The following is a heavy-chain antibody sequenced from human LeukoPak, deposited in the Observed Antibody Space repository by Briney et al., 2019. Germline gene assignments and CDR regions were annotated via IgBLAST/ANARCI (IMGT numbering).Heavy chain of an antibody. CDR2: ISSSGTTN. V-gene: IGHV3-11*01. Sequence: GGSLRLSCAASGFTFSDYYMNWIRQAPGKGLEWVSSISSSGTTNYYAYTVKGRFTISRDNAKNSLYLQMNSLRAEDTAVYYCARRRDSGSLQHFDYWGQGTLVTVSS. CDR3: ARRRDSGSLQHFDY. J-gene: IGHJ4*02. D-gene: IGHD1-26*01. CDR1: GFTFSDYY.